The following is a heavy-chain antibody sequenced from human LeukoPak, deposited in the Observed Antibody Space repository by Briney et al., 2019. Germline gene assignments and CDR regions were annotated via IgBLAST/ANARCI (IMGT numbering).Heavy chain of an antibody. V-gene: IGHV4-4*02. CDR1: GGSISSNNW. CDR3: ARDFLYGYGRNWFDP. Sequence: SETLSLTCAVSGGSISSNNWWSWVRQPPGKGLEWIGSIYYSGSTYYNPSLKSRVTISVDTSKNQFSLKLSSVTAADTAVYYCARDFLYGYGRNWFDPWGQGTLVTVSS. D-gene: IGHD5-18*01. J-gene: IGHJ5*02. CDR2: IYYSGST.